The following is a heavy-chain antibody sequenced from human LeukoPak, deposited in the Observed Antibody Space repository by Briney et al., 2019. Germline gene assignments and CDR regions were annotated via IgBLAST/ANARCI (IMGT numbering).Heavy chain of an antibody. D-gene: IGHD4-17*01. Sequence: GGSLRLSCATSGFPFSINGMHWVRQAPGKGLEWVAVIWHDGNKKYYADSVKGRFTISRDNSKNTLYLEMNSLRADDTAMYYCVKDRYGDLDYWGQGTLVTVSS. CDR1: GFPFSING. CDR2: IWHDGNKK. J-gene: IGHJ4*02. CDR3: VKDRYGDLDY. V-gene: IGHV3-33*03.